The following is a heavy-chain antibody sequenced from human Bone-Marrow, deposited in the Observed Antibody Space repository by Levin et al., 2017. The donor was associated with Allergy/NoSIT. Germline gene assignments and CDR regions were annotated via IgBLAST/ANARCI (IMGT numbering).Heavy chain of an antibody. CDR3: AGNVPVTDLGY. CDR2: IYSAGES. CDR1: GVTVSNNY. Sequence: GGSLRLSCAASGVTVSNNYMAWVRQAPGRGLEWVSLIYSAGESRYADSVRGRFTISRDSATNTVYLEMKSLRAEDTAIYYCAGNVPVTDLGYWGRGTLVTVSS. J-gene: IGHJ4*02. V-gene: IGHV3-53*01. D-gene: IGHD1-14*01.